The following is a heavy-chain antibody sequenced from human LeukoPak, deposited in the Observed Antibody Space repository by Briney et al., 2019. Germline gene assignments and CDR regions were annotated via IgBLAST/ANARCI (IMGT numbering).Heavy chain of an antibody. CDR2: ISGSGGST. CDR3: AKGWMWGSGGWHFDY. Sequence: PGGSLRLSCAASGFTFSSYAMSWVRQAPGKGLEWVSAISGSGGSTYYADSVKGRFTISRDNSKNTLYLQMNSLRAEDTAVYYCAKGWMWGSGGWHFDYWGQGTLVTVSS. V-gene: IGHV3-23*01. CDR1: GFTFSSYA. J-gene: IGHJ4*02. D-gene: IGHD6-19*01.